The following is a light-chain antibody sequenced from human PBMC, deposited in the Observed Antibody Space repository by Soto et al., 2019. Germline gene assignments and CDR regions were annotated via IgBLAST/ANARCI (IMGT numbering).Light chain of an antibody. CDR3: QQYGSSPRGT. V-gene: IGKV3-20*01. CDR1: QSVSGGD. Sequence: EIVLTQSPGTLSLSPGERATLSCRASQSVSGGDLAWYQQKPGQPPRLLIYGASSRATGIPDGFSGSGSGKEFTLTISSLEPEDFAMYYCQQYGSSPRGTFGQGTKLEIK. CDR2: GAS. J-gene: IGKJ2*01.